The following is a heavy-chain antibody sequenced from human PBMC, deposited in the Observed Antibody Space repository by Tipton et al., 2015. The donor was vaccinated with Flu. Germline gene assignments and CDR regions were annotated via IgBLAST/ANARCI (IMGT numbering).Heavy chain of an antibody. CDR1: GFTFSSHN. V-gene: IGHV3-21*01. J-gene: IGHJ4*02. Sequence: SLRLSCAASGFTFSSHNMHWVRQAPGRALEWLSVIKSDGTFVNYIDSVKGRFTISRDNAKNSLHLHMNSLRAEDTAVYYCARTRGGYCSSSSCYVDYFDYWGQGTLVTVSS. CDR3: ARTRGGYCSSSSCYVDYFDY. D-gene: IGHD2-2*01. CDR2: IKSDGTFV.